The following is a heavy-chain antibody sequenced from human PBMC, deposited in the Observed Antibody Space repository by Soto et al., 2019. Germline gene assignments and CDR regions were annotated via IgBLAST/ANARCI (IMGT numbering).Heavy chain of an antibody. J-gene: IGHJ3*02. D-gene: IGHD3-22*01. V-gene: IGHV1-69*13. CDR1: GGTFSSYA. CDR3: ARGDDSSAPTPSDAFDI. Sequence: WASVKVSCKASGGTFSSYAISWVRQAPGQGLEWMGGIIPIFGTANYAQKFQGRVTITADESTSTAYMELSSLRSEDTAVYYCARGDDSSAPTPSDAFDIWGQGTMVTVS. CDR2: IIPIFGTA.